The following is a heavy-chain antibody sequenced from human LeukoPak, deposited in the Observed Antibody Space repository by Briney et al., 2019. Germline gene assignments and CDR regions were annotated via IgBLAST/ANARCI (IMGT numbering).Heavy chain of an antibody. CDR3: ARILDSAWGELGY. J-gene: IGHJ4*02. V-gene: IGHV3-7*01. Sequence: GGSLRLSCTVSGFIFSDFSMSWVRQAPGKGLEWVAKMSEDGNEIFYVDSVKGRFTISRDNTKKSLYLQLNSLRPEDSAVYYCARILDSAWGELGYWGQGTLVTVSS. D-gene: IGHD6-19*01. CDR2: MSEDGNEI. CDR1: GFIFSDFS.